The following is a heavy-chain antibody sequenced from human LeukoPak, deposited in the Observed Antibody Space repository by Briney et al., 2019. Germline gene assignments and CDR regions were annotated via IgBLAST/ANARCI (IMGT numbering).Heavy chain of an antibody. D-gene: IGHD6-19*01. V-gene: IGHV4-38-2*02. J-gene: IGHJ4*02. CDR1: GYSISSGYY. CDR2: IYHSGST. CDR3: ARDPRGAVAGFDY. Sequence: SETLSLTCTVPGYSISSGYYWGWIRQPPGKGLEWIGSIYHSGSTYYNPSLKSRVTISVDTSKNQFSLKLSSVTAADTAVYYCARDPRGAVAGFDYWGQGTLVTVSS.